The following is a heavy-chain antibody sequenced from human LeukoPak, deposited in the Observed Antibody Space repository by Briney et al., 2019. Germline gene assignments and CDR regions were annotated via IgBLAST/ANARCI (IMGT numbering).Heavy chain of an antibody. D-gene: IGHD1-26*01. V-gene: IGHV1-18*01. CDR1: GYTFTSYG. Sequence: ASVKVSCKASGYTFTSYGISWVRPAPGQGLEWMGWISAYNGNTNYAQKLQGRVTMTTDTSTSTAYMELRSLRSDDTAVYYCARDKIREVGETAYYFDYWGQGTLVTVSS. J-gene: IGHJ4*02. CDR2: ISAYNGNT. CDR3: ARDKIREVGETAYYFDY.